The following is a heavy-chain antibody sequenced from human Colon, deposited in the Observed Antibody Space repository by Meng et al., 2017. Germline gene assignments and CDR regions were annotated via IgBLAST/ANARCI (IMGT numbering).Heavy chain of an antibody. V-gene: IGHV1-3*04. CDR3: ATDFSPRGDY. D-gene: IGHD3-3*01. Sequence: VQLVQSGAEGKKPGGSGKVSCKASGYSFTTYSMHWVRQAPGQGLEWMAWINTANGNAVYSETFQGRLTITRDASASTVNMELSSLGSEDTAVYYCATDFSPRGDYWVQGTRVTCYS. CDR1: GYSFTTYS. CDR2: INTANGNA. J-gene: IGHJ4*02.